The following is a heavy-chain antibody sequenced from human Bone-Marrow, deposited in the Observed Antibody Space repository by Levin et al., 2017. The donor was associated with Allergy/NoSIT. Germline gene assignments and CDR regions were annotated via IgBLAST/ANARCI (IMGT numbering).Heavy chain of an antibody. CDR2: IYHSGST. V-gene: IGHV4-38-2*02. J-gene: IGHJ5*02. CDR1: GYSISSGYY. D-gene: IGHD5-12*01. CDR3: ARDRPDEGVATIGGWFDP. Sequence: ASQTLSLTCAVSGYSISSGYYWGWIRQPPGKGLEWIGSIYHSGSTYYNPSLKSRVTISVDTSKNQFSLKLSSVTAADTAVYYCARDRPDEGVATIGGWFDPWGQGTLVTVSS.